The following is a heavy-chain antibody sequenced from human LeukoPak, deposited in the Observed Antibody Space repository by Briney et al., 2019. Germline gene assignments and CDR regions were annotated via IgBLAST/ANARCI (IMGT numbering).Heavy chain of an antibody. V-gene: IGHV4-34*01. CDR3: ARDRLYCGGDCYLSYYFDY. Sequence: SETLSLTCAVYGGSFSGYYWSWIRQPPGKGLEWIGEINHSGSTNYNPSLKSRVTISVDTSKNQFSLKLSSVTAADTAVYYCARDRLYCGGDCYLSYYFDYWGQGTLVTVSS. CDR2: INHSGST. CDR1: GGSFSGYY. D-gene: IGHD2-21*02. J-gene: IGHJ4*02.